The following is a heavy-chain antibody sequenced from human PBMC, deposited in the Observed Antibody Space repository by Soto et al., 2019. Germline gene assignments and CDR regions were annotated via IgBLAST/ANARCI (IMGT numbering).Heavy chain of an antibody. CDR3: ARTGRSGLRWLDFFDP. D-gene: IGHD4-17*01. CDR2: IYPADSDT. V-gene: IGHV5-51*01. J-gene: IGHJ5*02. CDR1: GCTFTNYL. Sequence: GESLKISCETSGCTFTNYLIVWVRQVPGIGLEWMGLIYPADSDTRYNPSFQGQVTISADTSTNTAFLHWSSLSASDSATYFCARTGRSGLRWLDFFDPWGQGTLVTVPQ.